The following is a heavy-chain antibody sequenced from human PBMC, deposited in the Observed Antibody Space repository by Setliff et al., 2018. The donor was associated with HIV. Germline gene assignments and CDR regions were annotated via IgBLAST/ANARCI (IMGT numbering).Heavy chain of an antibody. V-gene: IGHV1-8*02. CDR2: MNPNSGRA. CDR1: GYTFTDFG. CDR3: ARGRLSWSPDF. J-gene: IGHJ4*02. Sequence: ASVKVSCKTSGYTFTDFGLNWVRQSPGQGLEWLGWMNPNSGRAGYAQMLQGRLTMTRDTSTSTAYMELSSLTSDDTAIYYCARGRLSWSPDFWGQGTLVTVSS.